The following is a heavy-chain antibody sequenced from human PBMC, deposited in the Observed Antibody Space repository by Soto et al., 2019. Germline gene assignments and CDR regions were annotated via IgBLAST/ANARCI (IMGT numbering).Heavy chain of an antibody. J-gene: IGHJ4*02. D-gene: IGHD6-19*01. CDR2: LSASGRST. CDR3: AKEDLGSGWGKYYFDY. Sequence: EVQLLESGGGLVQPGGSLRLSCAVSGFTFNSYAMSWVRQAPGRGLEWVSALSASGRSTYYADSVKGRFTISRDISKNTLYLQMDSLRDEDTAMYYCAKEDLGSGWGKYYFDYWGQGILVTVSS. V-gene: IGHV3-23*01. CDR1: GFTFNSYA.